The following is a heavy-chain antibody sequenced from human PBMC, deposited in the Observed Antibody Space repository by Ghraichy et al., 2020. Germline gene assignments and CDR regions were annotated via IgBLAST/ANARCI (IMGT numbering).Heavy chain of an antibody. Sequence: SETQSLTCTVSDGSLSSYFCNWIRQSAGKGLEWIGRIYLSGDTNYNPSLKSRVTMSLDRSKNKCSLEVNSLTAADTAIYYCARENVAVAGLDYWGQGIPVTVSS. CDR2: IYLSGDT. V-gene: IGHV4-4*07. CDR1: DGSLSSYF. CDR3: ARENVAVAGLDY. J-gene: IGHJ4*02. D-gene: IGHD6-19*01.